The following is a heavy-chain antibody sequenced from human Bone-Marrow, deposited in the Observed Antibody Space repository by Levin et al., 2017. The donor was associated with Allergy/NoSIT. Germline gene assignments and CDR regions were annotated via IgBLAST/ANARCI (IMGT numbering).Heavy chain of an antibody. Sequence: ASVKVSCKVSGSSLREVSMHWVRQAPGKGPEWMGGFDPENRKTISAHKFQGRVTMTEDTTTDTAYMEVSSLTSEDTAVYYCATDTVEDYDFWTGYDHYHGLDVWGQGTTVIVSS. CDR1: GSSLREVS. V-gene: IGHV1-24*01. CDR2: FDPENRKT. CDR3: ATDTVEDYDFWTGYDHYHGLDV. J-gene: IGHJ6*02. D-gene: IGHD3-3*01.